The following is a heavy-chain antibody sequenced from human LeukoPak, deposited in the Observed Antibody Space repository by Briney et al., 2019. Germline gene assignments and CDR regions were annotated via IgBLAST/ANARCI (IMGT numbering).Heavy chain of an antibody. J-gene: IGHJ6*02. Sequence: PSETLSLTCAVYGGSFSGYFWNWVRQPPGKGLEWIAEINHSGSTKYNPSLKGRVTLSVDTSKNQFSLKLTSVTAADTAVFFCARTHYDTSGKFYFYKYAMDVWGQGTTVIVSS. D-gene: IGHD3-10*01. CDR1: GGSFSGYF. V-gene: IGHV4-34*01. CDR3: ARTHYDTSGKFYFYKYAMDV. CDR2: INHSGST.